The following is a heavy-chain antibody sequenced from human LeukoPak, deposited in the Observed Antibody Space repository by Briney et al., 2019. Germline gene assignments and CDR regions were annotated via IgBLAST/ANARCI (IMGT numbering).Heavy chain of an antibody. Sequence: SGTLSLTGPGSGASISSYYWSGIRQPPGKGREGIGYIYYSGSTNYNPSLKSRVTISVDTSKNQFSLKLSSVTAADTAVYYCARDILTGYSDYWGQGTLVTVSS. V-gene: IGHV4-59*01. CDR3: ARDILTGYSDY. CDR1: GASISSYY. J-gene: IGHJ4*02. CDR2: IYYSGST. D-gene: IGHD3-9*01.